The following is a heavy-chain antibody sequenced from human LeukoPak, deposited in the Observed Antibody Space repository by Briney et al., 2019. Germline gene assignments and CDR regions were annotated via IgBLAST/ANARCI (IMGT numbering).Heavy chain of an antibody. CDR1: GYTLTELS. J-gene: IGHJ1*01. Sequence: ASVKVSCKVSGYTLTELSMHWVRQAPGKGLEWMGGFDPKDGETIYAQKFQGRVTMTEDTSTDTAYMELSGLRSEDTAVYYCATDLTYSSGWEHWGQGTLVTVSS. CDR2: FDPKDGET. V-gene: IGHV1-24*01. D-gene: IGHD6-19*01. CDR3: ATDLTYSSGWEH.